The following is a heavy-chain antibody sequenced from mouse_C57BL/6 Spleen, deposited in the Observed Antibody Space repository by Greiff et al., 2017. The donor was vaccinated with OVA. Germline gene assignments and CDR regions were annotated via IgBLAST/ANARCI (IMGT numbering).Heavy chain of an antibody. CDR3: TGGDGSSYFDY. V-gene: IGHV6-3*01. D-gene: IGHD1-1*01. CDR2: IRLKSDNYAT. Sequence: EVKLVESGGGLVQPGGSMKLSCVASGFTFSNYWMNWVRQSPEKGLEWVAQIRLKSDNYATHYAESVKGRFTISRDDSKSSVYLQMNNLRAEDTGIYYCTGGDGSSYFDYWGQGTTLTVSS. CDR1: GFTFSNYW. J-gene: IGHJ2*01.